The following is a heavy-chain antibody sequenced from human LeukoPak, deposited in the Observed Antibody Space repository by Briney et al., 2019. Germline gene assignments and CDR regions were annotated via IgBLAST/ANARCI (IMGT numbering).Heavy chain of an antibody. D-gene: IGHD3-10*01. Sequence: ASVTVSFKSSGYTFTVYYMHWVRQAPAQGLAWMGCINPNSGGTNYSQKFQGRVTITRDTSISTAYMELSRLRSDDTAVYYCARELLWFGELFFWGQGTMVTVSS. J-gene: IGHJ4*02. V-gene: IGHV1-2*02. CDR2: INPNSGGT. CDR3: ARELLWFGELFF. CDR1: GYTFTVYY.